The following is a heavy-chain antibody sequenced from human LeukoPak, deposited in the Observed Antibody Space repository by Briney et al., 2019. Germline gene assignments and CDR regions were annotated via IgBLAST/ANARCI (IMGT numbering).Heavy chain of an antibody. V-gene: IGHV4-59*12. CDR3: ARGRSITLLRGVAMSDGFDV. CDR2: IYYSGST. CDR1: GGSISSYY. D-gene: IGHD3-10*01. J-gene: IGHJ3*01. Sequence: SETLSLTCTVSGGSISSYYWSWIRQPPGKGLEWIGYIYYSGSTKYNPSLKSRVTISRDNAKNSLYLQMNGLRAEDTAVYYCARGRSITLLRGVAMSDGFDVWGQGAMVTVSS.